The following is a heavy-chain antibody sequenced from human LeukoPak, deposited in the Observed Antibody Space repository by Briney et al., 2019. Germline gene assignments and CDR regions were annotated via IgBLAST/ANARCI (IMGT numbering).Heavy chain of an antibody. J-gene: IGHJ4*02. V-gene: IGHV3-30*18. CDR2: ISKEGGLK. CDR1: GFTFSSYG. CDR3: AKELSDYSGYDY. D-gene: IGHD5-12*01. Sequence: RGSLRLPCAASGFTFSSYGMHWVRQAPGKGLEWVAVISKEGGLKYYTESVKGRFTISRDNSKNTLYLQMNSLRAEDTAVYYCAKELSDYSGYDYWGQGTLVTVSS.